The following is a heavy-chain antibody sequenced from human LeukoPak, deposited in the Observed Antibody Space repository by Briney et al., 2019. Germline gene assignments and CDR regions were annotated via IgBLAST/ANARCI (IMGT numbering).Heavy chain of an antibody. CDR2: ILSDASST. CDR3: ARVRITRANWFDP. Sequence: GGSLRLSCAASRFTFSDYWMLWVRQAPGKGLVWVSRILSDASSTSYADSVKGRFTISRDIAKNTLYLQMNSLRAEDTAVYYCARVRITRANWFDPWGQGTLVTVSS. J-gene: IGHJ5*02. V-gene: IGHV3-74*01. CDR1: RFTFSDYW. D-gene: IGHD2-2*01.